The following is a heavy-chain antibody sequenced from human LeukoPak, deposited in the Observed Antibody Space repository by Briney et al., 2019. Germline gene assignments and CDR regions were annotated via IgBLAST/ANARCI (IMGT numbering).Heavy chain of an antibody. CDR2: IYYSGST. V-gene: IGHV4-59*06. CDR1: GGSISSYY. J-gene: IGHJ3*02. D-gene: IGHD6-19*01. Sequence: SETLSLTCTVSGGSISSYYWSWIRQPPGKGLEWIGYIYYSGSTYYNPSLKSRVTISVDTSKNQFSLKLSSVTAADTAVYYCATGIAVAADDAFDIWGQGTMVTVSS. CDR3: ATGIAVAADDAFDI.